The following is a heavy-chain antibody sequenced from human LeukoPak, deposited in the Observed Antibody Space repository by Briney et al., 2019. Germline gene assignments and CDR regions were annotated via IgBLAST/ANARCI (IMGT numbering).Heavy chain of an antibody. Sequence: TGGSLRLSCAASGFTFSSYGMHWVRQAPGKGLEWVAFIRYDGSNKYYADSVKGRFTISRDNSKNTLYLQTNSLRAEDTAVYYCAPQRGYSGYDPNYFDYWGQGTLVTVSS. CDR1: GFTFSSYG. J-gene: IGHJ4*02. D-gene: IGHD5-12*01. V-gene: IGHV3-30*02. CDR3: APQRGYSGYDPNYFDY. CDR2: IRYDGSNK.